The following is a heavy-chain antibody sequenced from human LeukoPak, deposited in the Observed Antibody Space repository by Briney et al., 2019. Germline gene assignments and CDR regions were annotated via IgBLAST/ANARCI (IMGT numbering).Heavy chain of an antibody. CDR1: GYTFTSYD. CDR2: MNPNSGNT. CDR3: ARGARWYDAFVI. Sequence: ASVKVSCKASGYTFTSYDINWVRQATGQGLEWMGWMNPNSGNTGYAQKFQGRVTITRNTSISTAYMELSSLRSEDTAVYYCARGARWYDAFVIWGQGTMVTVSS. V-gene: IGHV1-8*03. J-gene: IGHJ3*02. D-gene: IGHD4-23*01.